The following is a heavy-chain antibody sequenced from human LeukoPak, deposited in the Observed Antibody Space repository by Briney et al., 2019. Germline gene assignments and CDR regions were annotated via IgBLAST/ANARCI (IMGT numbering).Heavy chain of an antibody. D-gene: IGHD4-17*01. CDR3: ARTTYGDYGGDY. V-gene: IGHV4-31*03. Sequence: PSQTLSLTCTVSGGSISSGGYYWSWIRQHPGKGLEWIGYIYYSGSTYYNPSLKSRVTISVDTSKNQFSLKLSSVTAADTAVYYCARTTYGDYGGDYWGQGTLVTVSS. J-gene: IGHJ4*02. CDR2: IYYSGST. CDR1: GGSISSGGYY.